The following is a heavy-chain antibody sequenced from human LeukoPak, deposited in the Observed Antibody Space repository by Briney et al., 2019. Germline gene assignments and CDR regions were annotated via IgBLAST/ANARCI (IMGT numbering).Heavy chain of an antibody. CDR1: GGSISSYY. CDR3: ARATTIFGVVKNWFDP. V-gene: IGHV4-4*07. Sequence: PSETLSLTCTVSGGSISSYYWSWIRQPAGKGLEWIGRIYTSGSTNYNPSLKSRVTMSVDTSKNQFSLKLSSVTAADTAVYYCARATTIFGVVKNWFDPWGQGTLVTVSS. J-gene: IGHJ5*02. D-gene: IGHD3-3*01. CDR2: IYTSGST.